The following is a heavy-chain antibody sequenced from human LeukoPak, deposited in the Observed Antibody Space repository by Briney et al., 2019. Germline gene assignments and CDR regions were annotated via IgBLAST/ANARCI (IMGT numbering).Heavy chain of an antibody. Sequence: GGSLKLSCVASGFTFSIYTMSWVRQAPGKGLEWVSSITSSSSSIYSADSVKGRLTISRDNAKNSLYLEMNSLRDEDTAVYYCARDLAWGAYWGQGTLVTVSS. V-gene: IGHV3-21*01. D-gene: IGHD4/OR15-4a*01. CDR2: ITSSSSSI. J-gene: IGHJ4*02. CDR1: GFTFSIYT. CDR3: ARDLAWGAY.